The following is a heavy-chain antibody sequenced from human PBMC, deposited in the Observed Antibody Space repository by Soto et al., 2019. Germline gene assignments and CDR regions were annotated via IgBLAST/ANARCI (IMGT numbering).Heavy chain of an antibody. D-gene: IGHD2-15*01. CDR1: GGTFSSYR. CDR2: IVPIRRTA. CDR3: ARDLGDCSGGSCYSDYYGMDV. V-gene: IGHV1-69*13. Sequence: SVKVSCKASGGTFSSYRINWVRQAPGQGLEWVGGIVPIRRTADYAQTFQGRVSITADESARTSYMEPRSLRSQDTAVYYCARDLGDCSGGSCYSDYYGMDVWGQGTTVTVSS. J-gene: IGHJ6*02.